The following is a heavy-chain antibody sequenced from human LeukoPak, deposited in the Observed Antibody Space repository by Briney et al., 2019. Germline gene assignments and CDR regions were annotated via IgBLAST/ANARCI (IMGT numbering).Heavy chain of an antibody. Sequence: GGSLRLSCAASGFTFSSYRMNWVRQAPGKGLEWVSSISSSSYIYYADSVKGRFTISRDNAKNSLYLQMNSLRAEDTAVYYCAREGGNWNDLDYWGQGTLVTVSS. J-gene: IGHJ4*02. CDR2: ISSSSYI. D-gene: IGHD1-20*01. CDR1: GFTFSSYR. CDR3: AREGGNWNDLDY. V-gene: IGHV3-21*01.